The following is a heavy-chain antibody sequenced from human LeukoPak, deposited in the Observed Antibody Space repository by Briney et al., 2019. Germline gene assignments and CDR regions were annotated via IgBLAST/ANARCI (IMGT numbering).Heavy chain of an antibody. V-gene: IGHV3-66*01. CDR3: ARVGSGKTYGYGEF. CDR2: FYNSINT. D-gene: IGHD5-18*01. CDR1: GLTVSSNY. J-gene: IGHJ4*02. Sequence: GFLRLFGAATGLTVSSNYISWVRQTPRQGLERVSVFYNSINTYYADSVKGRFTTSRDNSKNTLYLQMHSQRVEDTAVYFCARVGSGKTYGYGEFWGQRTLVTVS.